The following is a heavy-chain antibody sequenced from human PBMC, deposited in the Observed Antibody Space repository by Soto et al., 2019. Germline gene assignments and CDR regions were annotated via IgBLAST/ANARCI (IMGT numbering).Heavy chain of an antibody. CDR3: ARVRALEIAVRPVDY. CDR2: ISYDGNSN. V-gene: IGHV3-30-3*01. J-gene: IGHJ4*02. Sequence: GALRPYCAAYGFTFSTYAMKWVRQAPGKGLEWLAVISYDGNSNYYADSVKGRFTISRDKSKNTLYLQMNSLRADGTAVYYCARVRALEIAVRPVDYWGQGTLVTVSS. CDR1: GFTFSTYA. D-gene: IGHD6-13*01.